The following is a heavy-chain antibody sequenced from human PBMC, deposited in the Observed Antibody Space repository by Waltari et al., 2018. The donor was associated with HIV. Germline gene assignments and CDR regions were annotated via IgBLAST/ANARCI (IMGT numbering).Heavy chain of an antibody. CDR2: IHYSGST. V-gene: IGHV4-59*01. CDR3: ARDNSGSNDY. J-gene: IGHJ4*02. D-gene: IGHD1-26*01. Sequence: QVQLQESGPGLVKPSETLSLTCTVSGGSISSYYWSWIRQPPGKGLEWIGYIHYSGSTNYNPSLKRRVTISLDTSKNQFSLKLSSVTAADTAFYYCARDNSGSNDYWGQGTLVTVSS. CDR1: GGSISSYY.